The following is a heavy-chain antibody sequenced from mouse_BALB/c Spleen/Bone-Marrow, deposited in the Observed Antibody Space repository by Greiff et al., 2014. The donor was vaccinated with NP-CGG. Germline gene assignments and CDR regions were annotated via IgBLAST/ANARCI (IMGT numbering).Heavy chain of an antibody. J-gene: IGHJ2*01. CDR3: ARTPGVLYYFDY. CDR2: ILPESGSS. V-gene: IGHV1-9*01. Sequence: QVQLQQSGAELMKPGASMKISSKASGYTFSSLWIEWVKQRPGHGLEWIGEILPESGSSNYNEKFKGKATLTADTSSNTVYMQLSSLTSEDSAVYYCARTPGVLYYFDYWGQGTPLTVSS. CDR1: GYTFSSLW.